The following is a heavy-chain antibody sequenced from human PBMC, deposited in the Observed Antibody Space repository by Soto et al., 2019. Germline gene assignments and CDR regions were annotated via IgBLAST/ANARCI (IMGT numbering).Heavy chain of an antibody. CDR2: VSASGTTI. CDR3: ARDHDSFDI. J-gene: IGHJ3*02. CDR1: GFTFSDYY. V-gene: IGHV3-11*01. Sequence: GGSLRLSCAASGFTFSDYYMSWIRQAPGKGLDWLSYVSASGTTIYYADSVKGRFTISRDNAKNSLYLQMNSLRAEDTAVYYCARDHDSFDIWGKGTMVTVSS.